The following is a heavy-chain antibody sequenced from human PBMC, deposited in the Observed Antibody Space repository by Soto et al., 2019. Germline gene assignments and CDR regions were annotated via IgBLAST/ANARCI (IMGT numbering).Heavy chain of an antibody. V-gene: IGHV3-30*18. CDR1: GFTFRNYG. D-gene: IGHD4-17*01. Sequence: QVQLVESGGGVVQPGRSLRLSCAASGFTFRNYGMHWVRQAPGKGLEWVAVISYDGNNIYYEDSVKGRFTISRDNSKNTLYLQMNSLRAEDTAVYYCAKDLDTVTTGISAFDIWGQGTMVTVSS. J-gene: IGHJ3*02. CDR3: AKDLDTVTTGISAFDI. CDR2: ISYDGNNI.